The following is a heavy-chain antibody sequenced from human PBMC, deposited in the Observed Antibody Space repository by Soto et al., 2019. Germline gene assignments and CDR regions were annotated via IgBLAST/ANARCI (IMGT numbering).Heavy chain of an antibody. V-gene: IGHV4-59*08. CDR3: ARGYCSGGSYYSRTFHP. CDR2: IYYSGST. J-gene: IGHJ5*02. D-gene: IGHD2-15*01. Sequence: VQVQESGPGLVKPSESLSLTCAVSGASIGRCYWSWIRQPPGKGLEWVGYIYYSGSTNYNPSHKSRVTTTLDTSKNQFSLKLSAVTAADTAVYYCARGYCSGGSYYSRTFHPWGLGTLVTVSS. CDR1: GASIGRCY.